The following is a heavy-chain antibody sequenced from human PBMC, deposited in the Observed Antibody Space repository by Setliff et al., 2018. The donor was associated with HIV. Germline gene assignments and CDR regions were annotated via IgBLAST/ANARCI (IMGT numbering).Heavy chain of an antibody. D-gene: IGHD3-10*01. CDR1: GVSISYYH. CDR3: ARDTSGGY. J-gene: IGHJ4*02. Sequence: PSETLSLTCTVSGVSISYYHWSWIRQPPGKGLEWIGYISYTGNTNYDPSLASRVTMSIDTSKMQFSLKLTSVSAADTAVYYCARDTSGGYWGQGTLVTVSS. CDR2: ISYTGNT. V-gene: IGHV4-59*01.